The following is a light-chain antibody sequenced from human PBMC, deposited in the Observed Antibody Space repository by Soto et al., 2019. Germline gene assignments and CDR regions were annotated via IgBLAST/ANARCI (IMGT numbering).Light chain of an antibody. V-gene: IGKV1-39*01. CDR1: QSISSY. Sequence: DIQMTQSPSSLSASVGARVTITCRASQSISSYLNWYQQKPGKAPKLLIYAASSLHSGVPSRFSGSGSGTDFTLTISSLQPEDAATYYCQQSYSALWTVGQGTKVEIK. CDR2: AAS. J-gene: IGKJ1*01. CDR3: QQSYSALWT.